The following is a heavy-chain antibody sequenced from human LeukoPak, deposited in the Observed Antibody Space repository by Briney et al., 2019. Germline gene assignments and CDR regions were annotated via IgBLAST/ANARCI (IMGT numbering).Heavy chain of an antibody. J-gene: IGHJ4*02. CDR2: ISSSGSTI. D-gene: IGHD2-2*01. V-gene: IGHV3-48*03. Sequence: GGSLRLSCAASGFTFSSYEMNWVRQAPGKGLEWVSYISSSGSTIYYADSVKGRFTISRDNAKNSLYLQMNSLRAEDTAVYYCARPRGCGSARCNNFDYWGQGTLVTVSS. CDR3: ARPRGCGSARCNNFDY. CDR1: GFTFSSYE.